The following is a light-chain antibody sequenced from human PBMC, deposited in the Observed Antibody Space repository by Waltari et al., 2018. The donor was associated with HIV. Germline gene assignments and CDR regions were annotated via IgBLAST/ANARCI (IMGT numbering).Light chain of an antibody. Sequence: QSVLTQPASASGTPGQRVTFSCSGSSSNIGNNYVYWYQQLTGTAPKVLIHRSNQRPSGVPDRFASSKSGTSASLAISGLRSEDEADYYCAAWDDSLSGPVFGGGTKVTVL. J-gene: IGLJ3*02. CDR1: SSNIGNNY. CDR2: RSN. CDR3: AAWDDSLSGPV. V-gene: IGLV1-47*01.